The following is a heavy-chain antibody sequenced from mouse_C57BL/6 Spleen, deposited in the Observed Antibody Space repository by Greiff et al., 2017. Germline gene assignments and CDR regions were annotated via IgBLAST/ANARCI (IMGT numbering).Heavy chain of an antibody. CDR3: ARYYGTPYFEV. CDR1: GYTFTDYY. J-gene: IGHJ1*03. CDR2: INPNNGGT. Sequence: EVQLQQSGPELVKPGASVKISCKASGYTFTDYYMNWVKQSHGKSLEWIGDINPNNGGTSYNQKFKGKATLTVDKSSSTAYMELRSLTSEDSAVYYCARYYGTPYFEVWGTGTTVTVSS. V-gene: IGHV1-26*01. D-gene: IGHD2-1*01.